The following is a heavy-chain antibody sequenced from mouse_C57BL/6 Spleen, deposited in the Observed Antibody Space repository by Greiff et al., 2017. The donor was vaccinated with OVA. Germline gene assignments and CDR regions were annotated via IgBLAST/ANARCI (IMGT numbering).Heavy chain of an antibody. V-gene: IGHV1-19*01. CDR1: GYTFTDYY. J-gene: IGHJ3*01. CDR3: ARGDDDGAWFAY. CDR2: INPYNGGT. D-gene: IGHD2-4*01. Sequence: EVQLQQSGPVLVKPGASVKMSCKASGYTFTDYYMNWVKQSHGKSLEWIGVINPYNGGTSYNQKFKGKATLTVDKSSSTAYMELNSLTSEDSAVYYCARGDDDGAWFAYWGQGTLVTVSA.